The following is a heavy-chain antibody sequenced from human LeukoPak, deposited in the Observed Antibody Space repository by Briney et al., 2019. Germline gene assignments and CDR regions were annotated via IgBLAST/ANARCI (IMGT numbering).Heavy chain of an antibody. J-gene: IGHJ6*03. CDR2: IYYSGST. V-gene: IGHV4-39*01. CDR3: ARLYGGSSFYYYYYMDV. CDR1: GGSISSSSYY. Sequence: SETLSLTCTVSGGSISSSSYYWGWIRQPPGKGLEWIGRIYYSGSTYYNPSLKSRVTISVGTSKNQFSLKLSSVTAADTAVYYCARLYGGSSFYYYYYMDVWRKGTTVTVSS. D-gene: IGHD2-15*01.